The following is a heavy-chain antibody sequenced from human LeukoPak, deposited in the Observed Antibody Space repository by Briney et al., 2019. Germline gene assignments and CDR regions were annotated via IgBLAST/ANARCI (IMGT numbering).Heavy chain of an antibody. V-gene: IGHV1-69*05. CDR2: IIPIFGTA. Sequence: ASVKVSCKASGGTFSSHAISWVRQAPGQGLEWMGGIIPIFGTANYAQKFQGRVTITTDESTSTAYMELSSLRSEDTAVYYCALSWYGTYYFDYWGQGTLVTVSS. CDR3: ALSWYGTYYFDY. CDR1: GGTFSSHA. J-gene: IGHJ4*02. D-gene: IGHD6-13*01.